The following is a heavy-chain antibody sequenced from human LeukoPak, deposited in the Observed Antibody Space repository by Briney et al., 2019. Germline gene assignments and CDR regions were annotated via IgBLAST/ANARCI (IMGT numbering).Heavy chain of an antibody. CDR1: GFTFSSYW. V-gene: IGHV3-74*01. CDR3: ARVVDTHFDY. D-gene: IGHD5-18*01. CDR2: IKSDGSTT. J-gene: IGHJ4*02. Sequence: GGSLRLSCAASGFTFSSYWMHWLRQAPGKGLVWVSRIKSDGSTTTYADSVKGRFTISRDNAKNTLYLQMNSLRAEDTAVYYCARVVDTHFDYWGQGTLVTVSS.